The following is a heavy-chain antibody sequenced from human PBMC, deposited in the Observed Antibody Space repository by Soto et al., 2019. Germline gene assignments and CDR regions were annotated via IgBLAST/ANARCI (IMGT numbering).Heavy chain of an antibody. CDR2: ISYDGSNK. D-gene: IGHD4-17*01. V-gene: IGHV3-30*03. CDR1: GFTFSSYG. J-gene: IGHJ4*02. Sequence: QVQLVESGGGVVQPGRSLRLSCAASGFTFSSYGMHWVRQAPGKGLEWMAVISYDGSNKYYADSVKGRFTISRDNSKNTLYLQMNSLRAEDTAVYYCATATVTTNFDYWGQGTLVTVSS. CDR3: ATATVTTNFDY.